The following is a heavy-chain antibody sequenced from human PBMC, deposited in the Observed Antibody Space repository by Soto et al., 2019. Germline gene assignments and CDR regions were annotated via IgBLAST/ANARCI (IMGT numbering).Heavy chain of an antibody. CDR1: GFTVSNYY. Sequence: GGSLRLSCAASGFTVSNYYMSWVRQAPGKGLEWVSAISGSGGSTYYADSVKGRFTISRDNSKNTLYLQMNSLRAEDTAVYYCAKDEGLERPLRYWGQGTLVTVSS. J-gene: IGHJ4*02. D-gene: IGHD1-1*01. CDR2: ISGSGGST. CDR3: AKDEGLERPLRY. V-gene: IGHV3-23*01.